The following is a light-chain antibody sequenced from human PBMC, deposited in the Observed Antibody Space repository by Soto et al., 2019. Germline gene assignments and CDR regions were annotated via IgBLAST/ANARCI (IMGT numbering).Light chain of an antibody. CDR1: SSDVGGFNY. V-gene: IGLV2-14*01. J-gene: IGLJ2*01. CDR3: SSYTSSAYVV. CDR2: EVT. Sequence: QSALTQPASVSGSPGQSITISCTGTSSDVGGFNYVSWYQLHPGKAPKLMIYEVTNRPSGISNRFSGSKSGNTASLTISGLQAEDEADYYCSSYTSSAYVVFGGGTQLTVL.